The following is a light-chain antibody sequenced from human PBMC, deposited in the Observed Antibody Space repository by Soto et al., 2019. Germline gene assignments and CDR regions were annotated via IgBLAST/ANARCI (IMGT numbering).Light chain of an antibody. CDR1: SSDVGGYNY. CDR3: SSYEGSNNLV. Sequence: QSVLTQPPSASGSPGQSVTISCTGTSSDVGGYNYVSWYQQHPGKAPKLMIYEVSKRPSGVPDRFSGSKSGNTASLTVSGLQAEDEADYHCSSYEGSNNLVFGGGTKLTVL. J-gene: IGLJ2*01. V-gene: IGLV2-8*01. CDR2: EVS.